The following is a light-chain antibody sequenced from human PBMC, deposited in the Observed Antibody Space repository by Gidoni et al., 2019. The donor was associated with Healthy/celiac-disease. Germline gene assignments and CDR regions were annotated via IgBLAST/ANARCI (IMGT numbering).Light chain of an antibody. CDR3: QQRSNWPPT. CDR2: DAS. J-gene: IGKJ2*01. Sequence: ELVLPQSPATPSLSPGERATLSSRASQSVSSYLAWYQQKPGQAPRLRIYDASNRATGIPARFSGSGAGTDVTLTISSLEPEDFAVYYCQQRSNWPPTFGQGTKLEIK. V-gene: IGKV3-11*01. CDR1: QSVSSY.